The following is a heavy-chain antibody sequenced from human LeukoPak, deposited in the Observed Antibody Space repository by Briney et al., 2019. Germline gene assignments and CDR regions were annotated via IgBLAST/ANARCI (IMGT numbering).Heavy chain of an antibody. CDR3: ARIPGTTGLGYYFDY. V-gene: IGHV1-18*01. CDR1: GYTFTSYG. Sequence: ASVKVSCKASGYTFTSYGISWVRQAPGQGLEWMGWISAYNGNTNYAQKLQGRVTMTTDTSTSTAYMELRSLRSDTTAVYYCARIPGTTGLGYYFDYWGQGTLVTVSS. CDR2: ISAYNGNT. D-gene: IGHD1-1*01. J-gene: IGHJ4*02.